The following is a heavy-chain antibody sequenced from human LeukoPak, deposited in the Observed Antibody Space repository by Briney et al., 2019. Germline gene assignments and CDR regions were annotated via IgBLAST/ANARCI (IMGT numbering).Heavy chain of an antibody. J-gene: IGHJ4*02. D-gene: IGHD3-22*01. CDR2: ISSSSSHI. V-gene: IGHV3-21*01. Sequence: GGSLRLSCAASGFTFSSYSMTWVRQAPGKGLEWVSSISSSSSHIYYADSVKGRFTISRDNAKNSLYLQMNSLRAEDTAVYYCARDLGDYYDSSGYHENYWGQGTLVTVSS. CDR1: GFTFSSYS. CDR3: ARDLGDYYDSSGYHENY.